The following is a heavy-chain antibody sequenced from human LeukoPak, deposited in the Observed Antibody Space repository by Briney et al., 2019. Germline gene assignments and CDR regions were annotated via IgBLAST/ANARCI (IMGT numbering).Heavy chain of an antibody. CDR1: GYTFTSYG. CDR2: ISAYNGNT. Sequence: GASVKVSFKASGYTFTSYGISWVRQAPGQGLEWMGWISAYNGNTNYAQKLQGRVTMTTDTSTSTAYMELRSLRSDDTAVYYCARSLYSGSYYPPDYWGQGTLVTVSS. V-gene: IGHV1-18*01. D-gene: IGHD1-26*01. CDR3: ARSLYSGSYYPPDY. J-gene: IGHJ4*02.